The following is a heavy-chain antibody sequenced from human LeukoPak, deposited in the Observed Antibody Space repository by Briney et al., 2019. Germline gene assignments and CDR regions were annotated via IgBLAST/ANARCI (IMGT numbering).Heavy chain of an antibody. V-gene: IGHV3-21*01. CDR2: ISSSSSYI. Sequence: PGGSLRLSCAASGFTFSSYSMNWVRQAPGKGLEWVSSISSSSSYIYYADSVKGRFTISRDNAKNSLYLQMNSLRAEDTAVYYCARGRRTPEENCSSTSCRYYYYMDVWGKGTTVTVSS. D-gene: IGHD2-2*01. J-gene: IGHJ6*03. CDR3: ARGRRTPEENCSSTSCRYYYYMDV. CDR1: GFTFSSYS.